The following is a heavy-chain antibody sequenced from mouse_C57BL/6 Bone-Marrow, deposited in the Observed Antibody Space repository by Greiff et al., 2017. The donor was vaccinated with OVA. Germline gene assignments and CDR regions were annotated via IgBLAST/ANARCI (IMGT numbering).Heavy chain of an antibody. CDR3: ARDARYYSYWYFDV. V-gene: IGHV7-1*01. D-gene: IGHD1-1*01. CDR1: GFTFSDFY. Sequence: EVKLMEPGGGLVQPGRSLRLSCATSGFTFSDFYMEWVRQAPGKGLEWIAASRNKANDYTSEYSVSVKGRFTVSRDTSQSILYLQMNTLRAKDTAMYYCARDARYYSYWYFDVWGTGTTVTVSS. CDR2: SRNKANDYTS. J-gene: IGHJ1*03.